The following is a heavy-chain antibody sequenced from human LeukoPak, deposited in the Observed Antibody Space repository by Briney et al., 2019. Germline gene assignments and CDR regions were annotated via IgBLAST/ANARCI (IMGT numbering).Heavy chain of an antibody. J-gene: IGHJ4*02. V-gene: IGHV1-69*13. CDR3: ARGRQQPRKGNYFDY. D-gene: IGHD6-13*01. CDR1: GGTFSSYA. CDR2: IIPIFGTA. Sequence: SVKVSCKASGGTFSSYAISWVRQAPGQGLEWMGGIIPIFGTANYAQKFQGRVTITADESTSTAYMELSSLRSEDTAVYYCARGRQQPRKGNYFDYWGQGTLVTVSS.